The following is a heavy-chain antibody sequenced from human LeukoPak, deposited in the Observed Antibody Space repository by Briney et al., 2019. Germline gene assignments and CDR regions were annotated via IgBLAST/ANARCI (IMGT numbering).Heavy chain of an antibody. J-gene: IGHJ4*02. CDR3: ARTNWYYDFWSGYPN. CDR1: GYTFTSYD. Sequence: GASVKVSCKASGYTFTSYDINWVRQATGQGLEWMGWMNPNSGNTGYAQKLQGRVTMTRNTSISTAYMELSRLRSDDTAVYYCARTNWYYDFWSGYPNWGQGTLVTVSS. V-gene: IGHV1-8*01. CDR2: MNPNSGNT. D-gene: IGHD3-3*01.